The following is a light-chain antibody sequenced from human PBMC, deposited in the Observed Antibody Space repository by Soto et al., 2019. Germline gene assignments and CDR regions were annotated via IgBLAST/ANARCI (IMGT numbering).Light chain of an antibody. CDR3: SSYTSSNYV. J-gene: IGLJ1*01. Sequence: VLPQHASVSGSPGQSITISCTGTSSDIGGYNYVSWYQQHPGKAPKLMIYEVSNRPSGVSNRFSGSKSGNTASLTISGLQAEDEADYYCSSYTSSNYVFGTGSKATVL. CDR2: EVS. CDR1: SSDIGGYNY. V-gene: IGLV2-14*01.